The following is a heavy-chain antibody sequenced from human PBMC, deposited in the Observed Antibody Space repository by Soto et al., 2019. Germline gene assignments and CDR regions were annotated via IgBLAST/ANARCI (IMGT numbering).Heavy chain of an antibody. D-gene: IGHD3-10*01. CDR3: AREPWFGELSHTLFNY. V-gene: IGHV3-11*01. J-gene: IGHJ4*02. CDR1: GFTFSDYY. Sequence: GGSLRLSCAASGFTFSDYYMSWIRQAPGKGLEWVSYISSSGSTIYYADSVKGRFTISRDNAKNSLYLQMNSLRAEDTAVYYCAREPWFGELSHTLFNYWGQGTLVTVSS. CDR2: ISSSGSTI.